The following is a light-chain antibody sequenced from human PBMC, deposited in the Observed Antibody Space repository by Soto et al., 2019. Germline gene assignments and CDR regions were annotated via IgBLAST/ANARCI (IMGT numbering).Light chain of an antibody. J-gene: IGKJ1*01. CDR3: QQYNTWPRT. CDR1: QSVSSN. Sequence: EAVMTQSPDTLSVSPGERATLSCRASQSVSSNLAWYQQKLGQAPRLLIYGASTRATGIPARFSGSGSGTEFTLTISSLQSEDFAIYYCQQYNTWPRTFGQGTKVDIK. V-gene: IGKV3-15*01. CDR2: GAS.